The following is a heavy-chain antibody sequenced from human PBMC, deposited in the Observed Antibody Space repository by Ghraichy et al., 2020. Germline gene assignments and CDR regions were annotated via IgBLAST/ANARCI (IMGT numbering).Heavy chain of an antibody. V-gene: IGHV4-39*01. J-gene: IGHJ4*02. D-gene: IGHD6-13*01. CDR1: GGSISSSSYY. CDR3: ARTLIAAAGSGFDY. Sequence: SQTLSLTCTVSGGSISSSSYYWGWIRQPPGKGLEWIGSIYYSGSTYYNPSLKSRVTISVDTSKNQFSLKLSSVTAADTAVYYCARTLIAAAGSGFDYWGQGTRVTVSS. CDR2: IYYSGST.